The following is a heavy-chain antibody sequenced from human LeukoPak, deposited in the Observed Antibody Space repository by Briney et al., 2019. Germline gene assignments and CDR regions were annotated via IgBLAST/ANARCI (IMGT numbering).Heavy chain of an antibody. CDR1: GFTFSSHG. CDR3: ATTHEYSSSFDY. J-gene: IGHJ4*02. CDR2: INSDGSST. V-gene: IGHV3-74*01. Sequence: PGGSLRLSCAASGFTFSSHGMHWVRQAPGKGLVWVSRINSDGSSTSYADSVKGRFTISRDNAKNTLYLQMNSLRAEDTAVYYCATTHEYSSSFDYWGQGTLVTVSS. D-gene: IGHD6-6*01.